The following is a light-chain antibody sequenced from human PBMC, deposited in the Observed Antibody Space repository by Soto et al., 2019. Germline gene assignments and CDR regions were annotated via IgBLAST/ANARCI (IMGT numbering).Light chain of an antibody. CDR2: KAS. CDR1: QTISSW. J-gene: IGKJ1*01. V-gene: IGKV1-5*03. CDR3: QHYNSYSEA. Sequence: DIQMTQSPSTLSGSVGDRVTITCRASQTISSWLACYQQKPGKAPKLLIYKASTLKSVVPSRFSGSESGTEFTLTISGLQPADFAPYYSQHYNSYSEAFGQGTKVELK.